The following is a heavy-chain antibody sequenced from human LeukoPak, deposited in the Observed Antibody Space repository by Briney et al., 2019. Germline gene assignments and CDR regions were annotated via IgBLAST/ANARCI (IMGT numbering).Heavy chain of an antibody. V-gene: IGHV3-7*01. CDR3: ARDTYDSSGYYAHLDY. Sequence: ETLSLTCTVSGGSISSGGYYWSWIRQHPGKGLEWVANIKQDGSEKYYVDSVKGRFTISRDNAKNSLYLQMSSLRAEDTAVYYCARDTYDSSGYYAHLDYWGQGTLVTVSS. J-gene: IGHJ4*02. D-gene: IGHD3-22*01. CDR1: GGSISSGGYY. CDR2: IKQDGSEK.